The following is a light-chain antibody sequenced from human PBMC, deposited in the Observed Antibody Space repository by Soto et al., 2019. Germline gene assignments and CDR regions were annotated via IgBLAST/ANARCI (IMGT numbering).Light chain of an antibody. Sequence: DIQMTQYPSFLCAYVGERVIISCRAAQSINYLLAWCQHKPPKAPKLLIYDASTSESGVPSRLRGSASATEFTLTISSLQPDDFATYYCQQYKTYSWTFGQGTKVDIK. CDR2: DAS. CDR3: QQYKTYSWT. J-gene: IGKJ1*01. CDR1: QSINYL. V-gene: IGKV1-5*01.